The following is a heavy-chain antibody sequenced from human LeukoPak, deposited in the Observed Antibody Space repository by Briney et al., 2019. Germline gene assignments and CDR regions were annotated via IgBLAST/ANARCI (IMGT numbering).Heavy chain of an antibody. CDR1: GGSISSYY. D-gene: IGHD3-10*01. V-gene: IGHV4-59*12. Sequence: SETLSLTCTVSGGSISSYYWSWIRQPPGKGLEWIGYIYYSGSTNYNPSLKSRVTISVDTSKNQFSLKLSSVTAADTAVYYCATYYYGSGSYYNFDYWGQGTLVTVSS. J-gene: IGHJ4*02. CDR2: IYYSGST. CDR3: ATYYYGSGSYYNFDY.